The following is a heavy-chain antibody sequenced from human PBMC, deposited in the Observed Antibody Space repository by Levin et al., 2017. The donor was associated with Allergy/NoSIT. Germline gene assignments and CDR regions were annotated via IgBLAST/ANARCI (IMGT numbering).Heavy chain of an antibody. CDR1: GFTFSSYA. V-gene: IGHV3-23*01. CDR3: AKGRTVVTARWRWYFDL. J-gene: IGHJ2*01. CDR2: ISGSGGST. D-gene: IGHD4-23*01. Sequence: GGSLRLSCAASGFTFSSYAMSWVRQAPGKGLEWVSAISGSGGSTYYADSVKGRFTISRDNSKNTLYLQMNSLRAEDTAVYYCAKGRTVVTARWRWYFDLWGRGTLVTVSS.